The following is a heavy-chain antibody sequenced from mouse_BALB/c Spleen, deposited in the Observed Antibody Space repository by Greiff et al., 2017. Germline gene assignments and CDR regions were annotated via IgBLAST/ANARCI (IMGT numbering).Heavy chain of an antibody. CDR2: INPSTGYT. Sequence: LEESGAELAKPGASVKMSCKASGYTFTSYWMHWVKQRPGQGLEWIGYINPSTGYTEYNQKFKDKATLTADKSSSTAYMQLSSLTSEDSAVYYCARRSEGIAYWGQGTLVTVSA. CDR3: ARRSEGIAY. CDR1: GYTFTSYW. V-gene: IGHV1-7*01. J-gene: IGHJ3*01.